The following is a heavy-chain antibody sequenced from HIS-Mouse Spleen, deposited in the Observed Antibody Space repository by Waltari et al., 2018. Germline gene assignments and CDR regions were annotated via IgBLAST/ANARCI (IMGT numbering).Heavy chain of an antibody. CDR3: AREIPYSSSWYDWYFDL. Sequence: QLQLQESGPGLVKPSETLSLTCTVSGGSISSSSYYWGWVRRPPGTGLEWIGSIYYSRSTYYHPSLTSRVTISVATSKNQFSLKLSSVTAADTAVYYCAREIPYSSSWYDWYFDLWGRGTLVTVSS. CDR2: IYYSRST. V-gene: IGHV4-39*07. CDR1: GGSISSSSYY. J-gene: IGHJ2*01. D-gene: IGHD6-13*01.